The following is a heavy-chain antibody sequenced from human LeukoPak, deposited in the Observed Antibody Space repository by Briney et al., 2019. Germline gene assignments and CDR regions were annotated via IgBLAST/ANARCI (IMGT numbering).Heavy chain of an antibody. J-gene: IGHJ4*02. CDR2: MDPNSGNT. Sequence: ASVKVSCKASGYSFTTYDINWARQATGQGLEWMGWMDPNSGNTGYAQKFQSRVTMTRNTSISTAYMELSSLRSEDTAVYYCAREFRVETPTQGDDYWGQGTLVTVSS. CDR1: GYSFTTYD. CDR3: AREFRVETPTQGDDY. D-gene: IGHD2-15*01. V-gene: IGHV1-8*01.